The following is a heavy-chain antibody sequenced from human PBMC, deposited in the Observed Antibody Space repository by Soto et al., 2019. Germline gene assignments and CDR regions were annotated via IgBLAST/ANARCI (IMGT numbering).Heavy chain of an antibody. CDR2: ISYDGSNK. V-gene: IGHV3-30*03. CDR3: ATVHSTSRSFDY. CDR1: GITFSSYD. D-gene: IGHD6-6*01. Sequence: GGSLRLSCAASGITFSSYDMHWVRQAPGKGLEWVAVISYDGSNKYYADSVKGRFTVSRDNSKNTLDLQMNSLRAEDTAVYYCATVHSTSRSFDYWGQGTLVTVSS. J-gene: IGHJ4*02.